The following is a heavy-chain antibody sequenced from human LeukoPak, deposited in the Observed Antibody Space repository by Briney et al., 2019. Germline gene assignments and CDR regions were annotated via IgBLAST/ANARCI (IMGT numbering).Heavy chain of an antibody. CDR2: IKQDESEK. Sequence: GGSLRLSCAASGFTFSSYWMSWVRQAPGKGLEWVANIKQDESEKYYVDSVKGRFTISRDNAKNSLYLQMNSLRAEDTAVYYCARWYSSSPGYFDYWGQGTLVTVSS. J-gene: IGHJ4*02. CDR1: GFTFSSYW. CDR3: ARWYSSSPGYFDY. V-gene: IGHV3-7*01. D-gene: IGHD6-6*01.